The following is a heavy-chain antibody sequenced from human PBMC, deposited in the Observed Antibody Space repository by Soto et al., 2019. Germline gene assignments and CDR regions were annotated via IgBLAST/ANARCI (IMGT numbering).Heavy chain of an antibody. Sequence: GGSLRLSCAASGFTFDDYAMHWVRQAPGKGLEWVSGISWNSGSIGYADSVKGRFTISRDNAKNSLYLQMNSLRAEDTALYDCAKDMRRKLRLGELSLDYWGQGTLVTVSS. CDR3: AKDMRRKLRLGELSLDY. V-gene: IGHV3-9*01. D-gene: IGHD3-16*02. J-gene: IGHJ4*02. CDR2: ISWNSGSI. CDR1: GFTFDDYA.